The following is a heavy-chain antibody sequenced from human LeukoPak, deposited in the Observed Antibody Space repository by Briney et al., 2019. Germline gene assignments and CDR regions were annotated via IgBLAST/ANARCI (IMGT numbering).Heavy chain of an antibody. D-gene: IGHD3-10*01. V-gene: IGHV3-64D*06. J-gene: IGHJ5*02. Sequence: SGGSLRLSCSASGFTFSSYAMHWVRQAPGKGLEYVSAISSNGGSTYYADSVKGRFTISRDNSKNTLYLQMSSLRAEDTAVYYCVKDLYYGSGSYYNAGWFDPWGQGTLVTVSS. CDR1: GFTFSSYA. CDR2: ISSNGGST. CDR3: VKDLYYGSGSYYNAGWFDP.